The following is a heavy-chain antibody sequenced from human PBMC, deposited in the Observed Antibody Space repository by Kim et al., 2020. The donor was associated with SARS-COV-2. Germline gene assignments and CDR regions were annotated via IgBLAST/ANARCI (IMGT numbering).Heavy chain of an antibody. CDR2: TYYRSKWYN. Sequence: SQTLSLTCAISGDSVSSNSAAWNWIRQSPSRGLEWLGRTYYRSKWYNDYAVSVKSRITINPDTSKNQFSLQLNSVTPEDTAVYYCARETVSGRGYYYYGMDVWGQGTTVTVSS. J-gene: IGHJ6*02. V-gene: IGHV6-1*01. CDR3: ARETVSGRGYYYYGMDV. D-gene: IGHD1-26*01. CDR1: GDSVSSNSAA.